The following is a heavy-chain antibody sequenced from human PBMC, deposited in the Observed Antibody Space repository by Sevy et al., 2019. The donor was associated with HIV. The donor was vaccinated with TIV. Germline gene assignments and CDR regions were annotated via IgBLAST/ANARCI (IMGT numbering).Heavy chain of an antibody. V-gene: IGHV3-30*02. CDR1: GFTFSSYG. CDR2: IRYDGSNK. CDR3: AKVSHSSGWHYYYYYMDV. Sequence: GGCLRLSCAASGFTFSSYGMHWVRQAPGKGLEWVAFIRYDGSNKYYADSVKGRFTISRDNSKNTLYLQMNSLRAEDTAVYYCAKVSHSSGWHYYYYYMDVWGKGTTVTVSS. J-gene: IGHJ6*03. D-gene: IGHD6-19*01.